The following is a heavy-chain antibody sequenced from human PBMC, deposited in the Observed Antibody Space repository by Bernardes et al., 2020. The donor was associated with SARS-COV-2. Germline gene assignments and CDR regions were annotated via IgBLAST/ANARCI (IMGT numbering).Heavy chain of an antibody. J-gene: IGHJ5*02. CDR3: AKGSYGDDESWFDP. D-gene: IGHD4-17*01. Sequence: SETLSLTRSVSGGSIVGYYWSWVRQPPGKGLEWIGYIYDNGITKYNPSVKSRVTMSLDTSKNQFSLKVGSVTAADTAVYYCAKGSYGDDESWFDPWGPGTRVTVSS. V-gene: IGHV4-59*01. CDR1: GGSIVGYY. CDR2: IYDNGIT.